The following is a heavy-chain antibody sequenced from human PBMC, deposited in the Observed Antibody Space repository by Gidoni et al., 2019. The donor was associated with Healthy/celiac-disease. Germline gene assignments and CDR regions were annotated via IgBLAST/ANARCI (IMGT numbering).Heavy chain of an antibody. CDR2: IYYSGST. J-gene: IGHJ5*02. CDR3: ASEYYYDSSGYYYVGNWFDP. CDR1: GGPLSSSSYY. D-gene: IGHD3-22*01. V-gene: IGHV4-39*07. Sequence: QLQLQESGPGLVKPSETLSLTCPVSGGPLSSSSYYLCWIRQPPGKGLEWIGSIYYSGSTYYNPSLKRRVTISVDTSKNQFSLKLSSVTAADTAVYYCASEYYYDSSGYYYVGNWFDPWGQGTLVTVSS.